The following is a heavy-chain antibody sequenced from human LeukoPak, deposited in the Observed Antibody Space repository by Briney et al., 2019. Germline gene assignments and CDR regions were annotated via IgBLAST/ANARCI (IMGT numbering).Heavy chain of an antibody. J-gene: IGHJ4*02. CDR2: ISSSGST. D-gene: IGHD5-24*01. CDR3: AREGDGYIYFDY. V-gene: IGHV4-4*07. Sequence: SETLSLTCTVSGGSFSSYYWNWIRQPAGKGLEWIGRISSSGSTNYNPSLKSRVTMSVDTSKNQFSLKVTSVTAADTAVYYCAREGDGYIYFDYWGQGTLITVSS. CDR1: GGSFSSYY.